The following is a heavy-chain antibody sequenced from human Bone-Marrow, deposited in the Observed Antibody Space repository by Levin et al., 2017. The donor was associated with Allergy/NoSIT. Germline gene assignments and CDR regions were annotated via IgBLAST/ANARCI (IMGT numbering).Heavy chain of an antibody. J-gene: IGHJ4*02. Sequence: QAGGSLRLSCGASGFTFSRYAMHWVRQGPGKGLEWVAVITYNSDAAFYADSVRGRFTISRDNSKNALYLQMTGLKTEDTGVYYCAGHDYGDWGYFDYWGQGTLVSVSS. CDR3: AGHDYGDWGYFDY. CDR2: ITYNSDAA. V-gene: IGHV3-30-3*01. CDR1: GFTFSRYA. D-gene: IGHD4-17*01.